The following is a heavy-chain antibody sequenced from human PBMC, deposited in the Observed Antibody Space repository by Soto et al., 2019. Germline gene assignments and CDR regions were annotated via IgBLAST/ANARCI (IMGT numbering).Heavy chain of an antibody. CDR2: IIPILGIA. D-gene: IGHD1-20*01. V-gene: IGHV1-69*02. CDR1: GGTFSSYT. Sequence: QVQLVQSGAEVKKPGSSVKVSCKASGGTFSSYTISWVRQAPGQGLEWMGRIIPILGIANDAQKFQGRVTITADKSTSTAYMELSSLRSEDTAVYYCARGADYNWHDDGSAVDYWGQGTLVTVSS. CDR3: ARGADYNWHDDGSAVDY. J-gene: IGHJ4*02.